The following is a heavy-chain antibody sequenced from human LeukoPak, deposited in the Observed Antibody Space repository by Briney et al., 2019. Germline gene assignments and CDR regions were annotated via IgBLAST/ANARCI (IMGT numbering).Heavy chain of an antibody. CDR1: GCCFTSYW. CDR2: IYPGDSDT. D-gene: IGHD6-19*01. V-gene: IGHV5-51*01. J-gene: IGHJ4*02. CDR3: ARQYSSDWAQGY. Sequence: GESLQISCKGSGCCFTSYWIGCVRQLAGKGLEWMGIIYPGDSDTRYSASFQGQVTISADKSISTAYLQWSSLKASDTAMYYGARQYSSDWAQGYWGQGTLVTVSS.